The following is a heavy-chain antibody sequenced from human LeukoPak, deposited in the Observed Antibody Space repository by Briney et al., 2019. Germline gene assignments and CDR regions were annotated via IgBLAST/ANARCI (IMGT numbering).Heavy chain of an antibody. CDR1: GYTFTSYG. CDR2: ISAYNGNT. CDR3: ARDGRRTHIITMIVVAKNWFDP. D-gene: IGHD3-22*01. V-gene: IGHV1-18*01. Sequence: GASVKVSCKASGYTFTSYGISWVRQAPGQGLEWMGWISAYNGNTNYAQKLQGRVTMTTDTSTSTAYMELRSLRSDDTAVYYCARDGRRTHIITMIVVAKNWFDPWGQGTLVTVSS. J-gene: IGHJ5*02.